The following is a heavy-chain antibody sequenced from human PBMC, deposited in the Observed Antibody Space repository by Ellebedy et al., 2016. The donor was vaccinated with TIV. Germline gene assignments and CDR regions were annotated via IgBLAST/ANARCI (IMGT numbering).Heavy chain of an antibody. CDR3: ARDRGVYDILTGYYRGDY. CDR1: GFTFSSYG. V-gene: IGHV3-33*01. CDR2: IWYDGSNK. Sequence: PGGSLRLSCAASGFTFSSYGMHWVRQAPGKGLEWVAVIWYDGSNKYYADSVKGRFTISRDNSKNTLYLQMNSLRAEDTAVYYCARDRGVYDILTGYYRGDYWGQGTLVTVSS. J-gene: IGHJ4*02. D-gene: IGHD3-9*01.